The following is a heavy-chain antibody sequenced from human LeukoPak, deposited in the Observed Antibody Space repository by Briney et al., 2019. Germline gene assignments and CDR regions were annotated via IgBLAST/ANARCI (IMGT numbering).Heavy chain of an antibody. Sequence: ASETLSLTCAVSGGSIISNNWWSWVRQPPGRGLEWIGEVYHSGTTNYNSSLKSRVTISVDKSKNQFSLKLSSVTAADTAVYYCARGRGYSYGTANYFDYWGQGTLVTVSS. D-gene: IGHD5-18*01. V-gene: IGHV4-4*02. CDR3: ARGRGYSYGTANYFDY. CDR1: GGSIISNNW. CDR2: VYHSGTT. J-gene: IGHJ4*02.